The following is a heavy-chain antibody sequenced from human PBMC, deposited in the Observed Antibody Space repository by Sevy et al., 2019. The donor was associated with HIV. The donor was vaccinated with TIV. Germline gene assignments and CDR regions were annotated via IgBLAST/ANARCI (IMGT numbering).Heavy chain of an antibody. J-gene: IGHJ4*02. CDR1: GHTFTAYY. V-gene: IGHV1-2*02. D-gene: IGHD2-15*01. Sequence: ASVKVSCKASGHTFTAYYVHWVRQAPGQGLEWMGWINPNSGDTNYAQKFQARITLTSDTSITTTYMELTFLTSDDTAIYYCASPDAPCSGGSCHDFDYWGQGTLVTVSS. CDR2: INPNSGDT. CDR3: ASPDAPCSGGSCHDFDY.